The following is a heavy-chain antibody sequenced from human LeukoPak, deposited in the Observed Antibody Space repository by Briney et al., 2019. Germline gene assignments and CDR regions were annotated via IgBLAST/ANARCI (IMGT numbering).Heavy chain of an antibody. CDR1: GYTFSSYG. Sequence: GASVKVSCKSSGYTFSSYGLNWVRQAPGQGLEWMGWISPYNGDTNYAQKFQGRVTMTTDTFTSTAYMELRSLTSDDTAVYFCAREGEYFYDSTGYYSWDFWGQGTLVTVSS. V-gene: IGHV1-18*01. CDR2: ISPYNGDT. D-gene: IGHD3-22*01. CDR3: AREGEYFYDSTGYYSWDF. J-gene: IGHJ4*02.